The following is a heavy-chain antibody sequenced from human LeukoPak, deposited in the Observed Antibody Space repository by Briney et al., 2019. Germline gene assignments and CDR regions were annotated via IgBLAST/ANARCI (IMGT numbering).Heavy chain of an antibody. V-gene: IGHV3-7*01. CDR2: INQDGSQK. J-gene: IGHJ4*02. CDR3: ARDPRYYSDLYYFDY. D-gene: IGHD3-22*01. Sequence: GGSLRLSCAASGFTFSSFWMSWVRQAPGKGLEWVANINQDGSQKDYVDSVKGRFTISRENAKNSLFLQMNNVRAEDSAVYFCARDPRYYSDLYYFDYWGQGTLVTVSS. CDR1: GFTFSSFW.